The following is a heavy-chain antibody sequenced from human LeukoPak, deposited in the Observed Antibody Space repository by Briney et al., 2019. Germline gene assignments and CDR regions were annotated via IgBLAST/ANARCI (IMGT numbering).Heavy chain of an antibody. CDR2: INPNSGGT. J-gene: IGHJ4*02. CDR1: GYTFTGYY. Sequence: GASVKVSCKASGYTFTGYYMHWVRQAPGQGLEWMGWINPNSGGTNYAQKFQGRVTMTRDTSISTAYMELSRLRSDDTAVYYCARVQTKYSSSWYFLGYWGRGTLVTVSS. V-gene: IGHV1-2*02. D-gene: IGHD6-13*01. CDR3: ARVQTKYSSSWYFLGY.